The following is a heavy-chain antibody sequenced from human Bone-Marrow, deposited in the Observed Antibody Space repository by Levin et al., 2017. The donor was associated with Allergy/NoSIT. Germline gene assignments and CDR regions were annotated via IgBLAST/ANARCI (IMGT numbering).Heavy chain of an antibody. CDR1: GFTVSSNY. CDR2: IYSGGST. V-gene: IGHV3-66*01. D-gene: IGHD6-19*01. CDR3: VGPSGWSYYYGMDV. J-gene: IGHJ6*02. Sequence: SCAASGFTVSSNYMSWVRQAPGKGLEWVSVIYSGGSTYYADSVKGRFTISRDNSKNTLYLQMNSLRAEDTAVYYCVGPSGWSYYYGMDVWGQGTTVTVSS.